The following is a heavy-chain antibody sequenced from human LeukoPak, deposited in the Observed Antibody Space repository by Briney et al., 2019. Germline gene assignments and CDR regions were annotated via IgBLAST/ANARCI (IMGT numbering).Heavy chain of an antibody. Sequence: GGSLRLSCEASGFSFSDFYMSWLRQPPGKGLESISYIGPSGNFINYADSVKGRFTISRDNAKKSLYLQINSLRAEDTAVYYCSRDPRVLDYWGQGTLVTVSS. CDR1: GFSFSDFY. J-gene: IGHJ4*02. V-gene: IGHV3-11*01. CDR2: IGPSGNFI. CDR3: SRDPRVLDY.